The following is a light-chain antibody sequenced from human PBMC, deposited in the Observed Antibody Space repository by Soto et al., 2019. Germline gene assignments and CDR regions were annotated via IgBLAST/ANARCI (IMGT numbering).Light chain of an antibody. J-gene: IGKJ1*01. V-gene: IGKV3-11*01. CDR1: QSVSSY. CDR3: QQRSNWA. Sequence: EIVLTQSPAPLSSSPGERATLSCRASQSVSSYLAWYQQKPGQAPRLLIYDASNRATGIPARFSGSGSGTDFTLTISSLEPEDFAVYYCQQRSNWAFGQGTKVEIK. CDR2: DAS.